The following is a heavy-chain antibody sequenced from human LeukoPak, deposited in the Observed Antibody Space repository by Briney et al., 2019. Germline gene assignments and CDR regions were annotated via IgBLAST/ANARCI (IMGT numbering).Heavy chain of an antibody. CDR2: IHYTGST. CDR1: GGSIITTYH. D-gene: IGHD2-8*02. V-gene: IGHV4-59*08. Sequence: PSETLTLTCTVSGGSIITTYHWSCIRQPAGKGMGWIGYIHYTGSTNYNPSLKGRVTISLDTSKNQFSLKLSSVSAADTAMSYCASFSTWYWMYWGPGTLVTVSS. CDR3: ASFSTWYWMY. J-gene: IGHJ4*02.